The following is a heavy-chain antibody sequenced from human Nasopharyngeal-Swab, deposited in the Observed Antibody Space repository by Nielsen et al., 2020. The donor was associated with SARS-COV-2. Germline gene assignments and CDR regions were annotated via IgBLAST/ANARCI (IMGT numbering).Heavy chain of an antibody. CDR1: GGSISGYY. D-gene: IGHD2-8*01. V-gene: IGHV4-59*12. Sequence: SETLSLTCTVPGGSISGYYWSWIRQPPGKGLEWIGHIFYSGSSFYNPSLGSRLTISVDKSKNEFSLKLTSATAADTAVYFCAKGDTSMSAVRTFDIWGQGTRVTVSS. CDR2: IFYSGSS. J-gene: IGHJ3*02. CDR3: AKGDTSMSAVRTFDI.